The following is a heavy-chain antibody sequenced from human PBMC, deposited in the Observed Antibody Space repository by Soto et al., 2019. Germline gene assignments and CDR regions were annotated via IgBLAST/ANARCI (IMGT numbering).Heavy chain of an antibody. J-gene: IGHJ4*02. CDR3: GKDTYYYDSSGYYIFDN. D-gene: IGHD3-22*01. CDR2: ISYDGSNE. CDR1: GFTFSSYS. V-gene: IGHV3-30*18. Sequence: GGSLRLSCAASGFTFSSYSMHWVRQAPGKGLEWVAHISYDGSNEHYTDAVKGRFTISRDNSKNTLYVQMDSLRAEDTAVYYCGKDTYYYDSSGYYIFDNWGQGTLVTVS.